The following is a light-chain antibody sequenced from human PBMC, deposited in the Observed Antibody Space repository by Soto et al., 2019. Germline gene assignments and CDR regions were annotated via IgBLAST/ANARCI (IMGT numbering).Light chain of an antibody. CDR2: RNN. CDR1: SGTNY. V-gene: IGLV1-47*01. Sequence: QSVLTQSPSASGTPGQTVTISCSGSSGTNYVYWYQQLPGTAPKLLIYRNNQRPSGVPDRFSGSKSGTSASLAISGLRSEDEADYYCAAWDDSLSGFYVFGTGTKLT. J-gene: IGLJ1*01. CDR3: AAWDDSLSGFYV.